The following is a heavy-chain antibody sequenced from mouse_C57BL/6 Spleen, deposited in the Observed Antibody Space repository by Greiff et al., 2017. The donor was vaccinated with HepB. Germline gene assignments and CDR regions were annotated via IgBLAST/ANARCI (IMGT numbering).Heavy chain of an antibody. CDR1: GFTFSSYA. Sequence: EVQLVESGGGLVKPGGSLKLSCAASGFTFSSYAMSWVRQTPETRLEWVATISDGGSYTYYPDNVQGRFTISRDNAKNNLYLQMSHLTSEDTAMYYCARDGVYGSRPLLDYWGQGTTLTVSS. V-gene: IGHV5-4*01. J-gene: IGHJ2*01. D-gene: IGHD2-2*01. CDR2: ISDGGSYT. CDR3: ARDGVYGSRPLLDY.